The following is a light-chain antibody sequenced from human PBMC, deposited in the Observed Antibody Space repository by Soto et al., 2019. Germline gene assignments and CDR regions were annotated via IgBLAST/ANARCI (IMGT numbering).Light chain of an antibody. CDR3: QSYDSSLSGYV. Sequence: QPVLTQPPSVSGAPGQRVTISCTGSSSNIGAGYDVHWYQQLPGTAPKLLIYANSNRPSGVPDRFSASKSGTSASLAITGLQAEDEADYYCQSYDSSLSGYVFGTGTKLTVL. V-gene: IGLV1-40*01. CDR2: ANS. CDR1: SSNIGAGYD. J-gene: IGLJ1*01.